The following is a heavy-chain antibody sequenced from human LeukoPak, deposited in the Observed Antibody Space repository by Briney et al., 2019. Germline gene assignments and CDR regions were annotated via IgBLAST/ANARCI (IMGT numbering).Heavy chain of an antibody. J-gene: IGHJ5*02. Sequence: SETLSLTCTVSGGSISSYYWSWIRQPPGKGLEWIGYIYYSGSTNSNPSLKSRVTISVDTPQNQFSLKLSSVTAADTAVYYCARQIAAAGYSWFDPWGQGTLVTVSS. CDR2: IYYSGST. V-gene: IGHV4-59*08. CDR1: GGSISSYY. D-gene: IGHD6-13*01. CDR3: ARQIAAAGYSWFDP.